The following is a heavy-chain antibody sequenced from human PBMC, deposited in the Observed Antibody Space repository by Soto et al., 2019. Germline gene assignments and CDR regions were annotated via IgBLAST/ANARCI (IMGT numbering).Heavy chain of an antibody. V-gene: IGHV4-59*08. Sequence: SETLSLTCTVSGGSISNYYWSWFRQTPGKGLEWIGYVHDSWGSNYNPSLKSRVAISLDTSKSQFSLKLTSVTATDTAVYYCARQGFGALHGLVDAWGKGTTVTVSS. CDR2: VHDSWGS. J-gene: IGHJ6*04. D-gene: IGHD3-10*01. CDR3: ARQGFGALHGLVDA. CDR1: GGSISNYY.